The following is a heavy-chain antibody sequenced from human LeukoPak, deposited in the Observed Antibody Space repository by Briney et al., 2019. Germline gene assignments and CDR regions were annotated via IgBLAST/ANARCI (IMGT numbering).Heavy chain of an antibody. V-gene: IGHV3-33*06. Sequence: GRSLRLPCAASGFTLSSYGMHWVPQAPGKGLEWVAVIWYEGSNKYYADSVKGRFTISRDNSKNTLNLQMNSLRAEDTTVFYIAKDANYKFRSGYYTSAFDYWGHGTLVTVSS. CDR1: GFTLSSYG. D-gene: IGHD3-3*01. CDR3: AKDANYKFRSGYYTSAFDY. J-gene: IGHJ4*01. CDR2: IWYEGSNK.